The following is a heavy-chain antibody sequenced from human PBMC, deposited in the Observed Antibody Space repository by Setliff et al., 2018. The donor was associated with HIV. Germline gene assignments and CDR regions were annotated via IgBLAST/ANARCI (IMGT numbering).Heavy chain of an antibody. CDR2: ISYRGSYI. D-gene: IGHD2-15*01. CDR1: GFPFRSFD. V-gene: IGHV3-21*01. J-gene: IGHJ6*03. Sequence: GSLRLSCAASGFPFRSFDMHWVRQAPGKGLEWISSISYRGSYIYYSDSVKGRFTISRNDAENSLFLQLNSLRDEDTAVYYCSRSQGIGNYYMDVWGTGTPFPFSS. CDR3: SRSQGIGNYYMDV.